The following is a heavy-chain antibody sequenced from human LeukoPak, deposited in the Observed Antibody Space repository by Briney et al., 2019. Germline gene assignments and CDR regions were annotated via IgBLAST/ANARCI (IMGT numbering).Heavy chain of an antibody. CDR2: IYSGGAT. D-gene: IGHD3-22*01. Sequence: GGSLRLSCAASGLTVSNNFMDWVRQAPGKGLEWVSTIYSGGATYYSDSVRGRFTISRDSSQNTVYLQMNSLRAEDTAVYYCAREGVNYYDSSGYYAVSRGQGTLVTVSS. CDR1: GLTVSNNF. J-gene: IGHJ4*02. V-gene: IGHV3-66*01. CDR3: AREGVNYYDSSGYYAVS.